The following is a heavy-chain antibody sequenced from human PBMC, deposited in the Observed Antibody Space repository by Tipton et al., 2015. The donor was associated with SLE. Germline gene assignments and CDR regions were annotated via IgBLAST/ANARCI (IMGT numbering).Heavy chain of an antibody. D-gene: IGHD3-22*01. CDR1: GDSINNNNYY. J-gene: IGHJ4*02. CDR3: ARGDDSSGYYIDY. CDR2: INYSGTT. Sequence: TLSLTCTLSGDSINNNNYYWGWIRQPPGKGLEWIGNINYSGTTYFNPSLKTRVTISVDTSKNQFSLKLSSVTAADTAVYYCARGDDSSGYYIDYWGQGTLVTVSS. V-gene: IGHV4-39*07.